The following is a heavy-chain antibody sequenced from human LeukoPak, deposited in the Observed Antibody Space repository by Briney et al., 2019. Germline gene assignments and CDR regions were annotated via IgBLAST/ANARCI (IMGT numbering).Heavy chain of an antibody. CDR3: ARDKSGGSVTTSFDY. J-gene: IGHJ4*02. D-gene: IGHD4-17*01. CDR1: GFTFSSYW. V-gene: IGHV3-74*01. CDR2: IDSDGSST. Sequence: GGSLRDSCAASGFTFSSYWMHWVRQAPGKGLVWVSRIDSDGSSTSYADSVKGRFTISRDNAKNTLYLQMNSLRAEDTAVYYCARDKSGGSVTTSFDYWGQGTVVSLSS.